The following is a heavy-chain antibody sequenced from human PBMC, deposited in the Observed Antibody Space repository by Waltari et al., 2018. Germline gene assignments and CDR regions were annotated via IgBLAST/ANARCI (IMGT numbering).Heavy chain of an antibody. V-gene: IGHV3-23*03. CDR2: IYSGGST. J-gene: IGHJ4*02. D-gene: IGHD3-22*01. Sequence: EVQLLESGGGLVQPGGSLRLSCAASGFTFSSYAMSWVRQAPGKGLEWVSVIYSGGSTYYADSVKGRFTISRDNSKNTLYLQMNSLRAEDTAVYYCAKANYYDSSGYPHYFDYWGQGTLVTVSS. CDR1: GFTFSSYA. CDR3: AKANYYDSSGYPHYFDY.